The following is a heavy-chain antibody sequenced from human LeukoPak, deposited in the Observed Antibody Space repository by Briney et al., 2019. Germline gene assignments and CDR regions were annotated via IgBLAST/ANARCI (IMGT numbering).Heavy chain of an antibody. CDR2: IYYSGTT. CDR3: AREVDAAAAYNWFDP. D-gene: IGHD2-2*01. V-gene: IGHV4-39*07. J-gene: IGHJ5*02. Sequence: SETLSLTCSVSGGSISSSSYYWGWIRQPPGKGLEWIGTIYYSGTTYYNPSLKSGVTISVNTPKNQFSLRLSSVTAADTAVYYCAREVDAAAAYNWFDPWGQGTLVTVSS. CDR1: GGSISSSSYY.